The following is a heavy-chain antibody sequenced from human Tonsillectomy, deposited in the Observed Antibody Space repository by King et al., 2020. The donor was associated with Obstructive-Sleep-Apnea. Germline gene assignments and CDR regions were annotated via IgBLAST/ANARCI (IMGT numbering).Heavy chain of an antibody. Sequence: VQLQESGPGLVKPSQTLSLTCTVSGGSISSGGYYWSWIRQHPGKGLEGIGYIYYSGSTYYNPSLKSRVTISLDPSKNQFSLKLSSVTAADTAVYYCASCGVVGDYVFDQNGFEYFQHWGQGTLVTVSS. CDR2: IYYSGST. D-gene: IGHD4-17*01. V-gene: IGHV4-31*03. J-gene: IGHJ1*01. CDR1: GGSISSGGYY. CDR3: ASCGVVGDYVFDQNGFEYFQH.